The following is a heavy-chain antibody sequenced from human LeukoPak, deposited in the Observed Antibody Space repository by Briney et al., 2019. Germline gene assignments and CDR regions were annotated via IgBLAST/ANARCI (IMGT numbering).Heavy chain of an antibody. Sequence: PGRSLRLSCAASGFTFSSYGMHWVRQAPGKGLEWVAVISYDGSNKYYADSVKGRFTISRDNSKNTLYLQMNSLRAEDTAVYYCAKGSSTSWDTMDVWGQGTLVTVSS. D-gene: IGHD2-2*01. CDR3: AKGSSTSWDTMDV. CDR2: ISYDGSNK. V-gene: IGHV3-30*18. CDR1: GFTFSSYG. J-gene: IGHJ4*02.